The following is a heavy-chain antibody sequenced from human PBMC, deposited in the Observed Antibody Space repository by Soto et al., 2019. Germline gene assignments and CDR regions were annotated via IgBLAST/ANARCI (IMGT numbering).Heavy chain of an antibody. Sequence: PGGSLRLSCAASGYTFSDHAMHWFRQSPGKGLEWVTVISADGTREFYAESVKGRFIISRDNSKNTLYLQMNSLRAEDTAVYYCAKLPSGYDRTNYWGQGTLVTVSS. CDR1: GYTFSDHA. CDR2: ISADGTRE. J-gene: IGHJ4*02. V-gene: IGHV3-30-3*02. CDR3: AKLPSGYDRTNY. D-gene: IGHD5-12*01.